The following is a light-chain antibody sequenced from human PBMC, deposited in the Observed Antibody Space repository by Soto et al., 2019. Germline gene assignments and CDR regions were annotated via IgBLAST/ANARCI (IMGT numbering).Light chain of an antibody. CDR1: SSDVGGYNY. V-gene: IGLV2-14*01. CDR2: DVS. Sequence: QSVLTQPASVSGSPGQSITISCTGTSSDVGGYNYVSWYQQQPGKAPKLMIQDVSNRPSGVSNRFSGSKSGNTASLTISGLQAEDEADYYCSSYTSSSTSVVFGGGTKLTVL. CDR3: SSYTSSSTSVV. J-gene: IGLJ2*01.